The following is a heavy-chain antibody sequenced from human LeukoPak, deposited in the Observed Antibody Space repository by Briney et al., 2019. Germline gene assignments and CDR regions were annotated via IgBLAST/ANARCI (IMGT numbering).Heavy chain of an antibody. CDR1: GFTFSSYG. CDR3: AKDYGDYGGFFDY. D-gene: IGHD4-17*01. V-gene: IGHV3-30*02. CDR2: IRYDGSNK. J-gene: IGHJ4*02. Sequence: GGSLRLSCAASGFTFSSYGMHWVRQAPGKGLEWVAFIRYDGSNKYSADSVKGRFTISRDNSKNTLYLQMNSLRAEDTAVYYCAKDYGDYGGFFDYWGQGTLVTVSS.